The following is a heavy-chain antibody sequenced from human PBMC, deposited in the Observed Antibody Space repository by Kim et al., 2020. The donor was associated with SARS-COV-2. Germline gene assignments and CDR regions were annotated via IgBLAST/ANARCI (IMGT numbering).Heavy chain of an antibody. CDR2: IDRSGDST. Sequence: GGSLRLSCSASGFTFSNYPMNWVRQAPGKGLEWVSTIDRSGDSTYYPDSVRGRFTISRDNSKATLFLQMNSPRVEDTAICYCARSNFMDDWGPGTTVTGS. CDR1: GFTFSNYP. J-gene: IGHJ6*02. V-gene: IGHV3-23*01. CDR3: ARSNFMDD.